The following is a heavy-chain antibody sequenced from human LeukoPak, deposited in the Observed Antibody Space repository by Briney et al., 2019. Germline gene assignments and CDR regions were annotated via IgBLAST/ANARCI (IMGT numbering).Heavy chain of an antibody. Sequence: SETLSLTCTVSGGSISSSSYYWGWIRQPPGKGLEWIGEIYHRGSTNYNPSLKSRVTISVDKSKNQFSLKLSSVTAADTAVYYCARGFSDYYYMDVWGKGTTVTVSS. D-gene: IGHD6-19*01. CDR2: IYHRGST. V-gene: IGHV4-39*07. J-gene: IGHJ6*03. CDR3: ARGFSDYYYMDV. CDR1: GGSISSSSYY.